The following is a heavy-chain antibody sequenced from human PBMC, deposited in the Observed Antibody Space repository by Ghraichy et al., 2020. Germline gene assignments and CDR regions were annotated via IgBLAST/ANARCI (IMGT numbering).Heavy chain of an antibody. CDR2: ISSSGSTI. CDR3: ARDFGPGTAAAGYYYYGMDV. V-gene: IGHV3-11*01. D-gene: IGHD6-13*01. Sequence: GGSLRLSCAASGFNFSDYYMSWIRLAPGKGLEWVSYISSSGSTIYYADSVKGRITISRDNAKNSLYLQMNSLRAEDTAVYYCARDFGPGTAAAGYYYYGMDVWGQGTTVTVSS. CDR1: GFNFSDYY. J-gene: IGHJ6*02.